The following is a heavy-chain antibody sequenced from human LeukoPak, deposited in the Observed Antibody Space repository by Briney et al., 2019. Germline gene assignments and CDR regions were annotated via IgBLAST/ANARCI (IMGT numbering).Heavy chain of an antibody. CDR3: ARFPRSGYYYGSSGLY. J-gene: IGHJ4*02. V-gene: IGHV4-39*01. D-gene: IGHD3-22*01. CDR2: IYYSGST. CDR1: GGSISSYY. Sequence: SETLSLTCTVSGGSISSYYWSWLRQPPGKGLEWIGSIYYSGSTYYNPSLKSRVTISVDTSKNQFSLKLSSVTAADTAVYYCARFPRSGYYYGSSGLYWGQGTLVTVSS.